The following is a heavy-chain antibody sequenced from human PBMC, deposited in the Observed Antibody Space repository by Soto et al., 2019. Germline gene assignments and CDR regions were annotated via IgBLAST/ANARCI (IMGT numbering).Heavy chain of an antibody. Sequence: QSVGSLRLSCVASGFSFSNYNMNWVRQAPGKGLEWVSYITDSSDTVHYADSVRGRFTISRDNAESSLYLQMNSLRDEDTAVYFCARDFGHGYYLDYWGRGTLVTVSS. CDR2: ITDSSDTV. V-gene: IGHV3-48*02. J-gene: IGHJ4*02. D-gene: IGHD3-3*01. CDR1: GFSFSNYN. CDR3: ARDFGHGYYLDY.